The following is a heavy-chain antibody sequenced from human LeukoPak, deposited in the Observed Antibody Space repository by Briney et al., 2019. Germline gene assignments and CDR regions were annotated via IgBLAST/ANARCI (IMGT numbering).Heavy chain of an antibody. CDR1: GFTFSSYA. J-gene: IGHJ3*02. CDR2: IKDSGSST. D-gene: IGHD5-18*01. CDR3: AKDSMGGYDYGWGVFDI. Sequence: GGSLRLSCVTSGFTFSSYAMSWVRQAPGKGLEWVSAIKDSGSSTVYEDSVKGRFTISRDNSKNTLYLQMNTLRADDTAVYYCAKDSMGGYDYGWGVFDIWGQGTLVTVSS. V-gene: IGHV3-23*01.